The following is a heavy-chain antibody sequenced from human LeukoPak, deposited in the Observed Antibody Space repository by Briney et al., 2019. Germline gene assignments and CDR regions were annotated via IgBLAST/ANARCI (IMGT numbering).Heavy chain of an antibody. V-gene: IGHV3-20*04. Sequence: RAGGSLRLSCAASGFTFSSYWMHWVRQAPGKGLEWVSTIRNGDSTGYADSVKGRFTISRDNAKNSLYLQMNSLRAEDTALYYCARVSDISVAAYFDYWGQGTLVTVSS. CDR3: ARVSDISVAAYFDY. J-gene: IGHJ4*02. CDR1: GFTFSSYW. D-gene: IGHD6-19*01. CDR2: IRNGDST.